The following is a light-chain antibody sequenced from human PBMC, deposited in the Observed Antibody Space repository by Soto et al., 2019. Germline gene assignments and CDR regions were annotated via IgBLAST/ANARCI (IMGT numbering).Light chain of an antibody. Sequence: DIQKTQSPSSLAASVGDRVTITCRASQSISSFLNWYQQKAGKAPKLLIYAASSLQSGVPSRFSGSGSGTDFTLTISSLRPEDFAIYYCQQSYSTPPTFGQGTKVEIK. V-gene: IGKV1-39*01. J-gene: IGKJ1*01. CDR2: AAS. CDR3: QQSYSTPPT. CDR1: QSISSF.